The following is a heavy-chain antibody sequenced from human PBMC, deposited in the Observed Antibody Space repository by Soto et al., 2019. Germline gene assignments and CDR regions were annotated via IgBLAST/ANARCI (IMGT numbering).Heavy chain of an antibody. Sequence: QVQLVQSGAEVKEPGSSVKVSCKVSGDTFNKYTINWVRQAPGQGLEWMAGIIPIYGTANYALKFHDRIKVTADESTATAYMELNSLTSEDTAIYYCARDGHGYNYSYFHLWGRGTLITVSS. D-gene: IGHD5-12*01. CDR3: ARDGHGYNYSYFHL. J-gene: IGHJ2*01. V-gene: IGHV1-69*01. CDR2: IIPIYGTA. CDR1: GDTFNKYT.